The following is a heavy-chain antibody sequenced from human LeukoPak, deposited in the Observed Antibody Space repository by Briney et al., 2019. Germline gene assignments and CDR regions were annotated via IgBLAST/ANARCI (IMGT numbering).Heavy chain of an antibody. Sequence: PSETLSLTCTVSGGSISSGGHYWNWIRQHLGKGLEWIGYIYYSGSTYYNPSLKSRITISVDTSKNQFSLNLSSVTAADTAVYFCARGSIYSGYGYDYWGQGTLVTVSS. CDR3: ARGSIYSGYGYDY. D-gene: IGHD5-12*01. CDR1: GGSISSGGHY. CDR2: IYYSGST. J-gene: IGHJ4*02. V-gene: IGHV4-31*03.